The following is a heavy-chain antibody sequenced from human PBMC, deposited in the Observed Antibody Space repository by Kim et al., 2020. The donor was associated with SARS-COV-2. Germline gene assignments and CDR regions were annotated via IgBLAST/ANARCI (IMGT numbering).Heavy chain of an antibody. J-gene: IGHJ4*02. V-gene: IGHV3-9*01. Sequence: SVKGRFTISRDNAKNSLYLQMNSLRAEDTALYYCAKNEGYSSGWYDYFDYWGQGTLVTVSS. D-gene: IGHD6-19*01. CDR3: AKNEGYSSGWYDYFDY.